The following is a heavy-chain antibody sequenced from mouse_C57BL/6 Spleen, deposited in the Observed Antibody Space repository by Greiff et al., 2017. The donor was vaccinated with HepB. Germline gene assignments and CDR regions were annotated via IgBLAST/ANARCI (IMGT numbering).Heavy chain of an antibody. J-gene: IGHJ2*01. CDR1: GYTFTSYW. V-gene: IGHV1-61*01. CDR2: IYPSDSET. Sequence: VQLQQSGAELVRPGSSVKLSCKASGYTFTSYWMDWVKQRPGQGLEWIGNIYPSDSETHYNQKFKDKATLTVDKSSSTAYMQLSSLTSEDSAVYYCARSYYYGSSYFDYWGQGTTLTVSS. D-gene: IGHD1-1*01. CDR3: ARSYYYGSSYFDY.